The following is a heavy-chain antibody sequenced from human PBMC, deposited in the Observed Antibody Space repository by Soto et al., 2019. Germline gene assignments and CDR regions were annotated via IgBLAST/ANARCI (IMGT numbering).Heavy chain of an antibody. J-gene: IGHJ4*02. CDR1: GGSISSGGYY. D-gene: IGHD3-22*01. Sequence: SETLSLTCTVPGGSISSGGYYWSWIRQPPGKGLEWIGYFYNSGNTDYNPSLKSRVTISGDTSKNQFSLKLSSVTAADTAVYYCARGWGYYDPFEHWGQGTLVTVSS. V-gene: IGHV4-30-4*01. CDR3: ARGWGYYDPFEH. CDR2: FYNSGNT.